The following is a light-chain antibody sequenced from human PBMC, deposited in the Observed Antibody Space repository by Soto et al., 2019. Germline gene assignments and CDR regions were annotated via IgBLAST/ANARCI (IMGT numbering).Light chain of an antibody. V-gene: IGKV3-11*01. CDR2: DAS. CDR3: QQRSNWPPWT. Sequence: LVLTQSPATLSLSPGERATLSCRASQSVSSYLAWYQQKPGQAPRLLIYDASNTATGIPARFSGSGSGTDFTLTISSLEPEDFAVYYCQQRSNWPPWTFGQGTKVDIK. CDR1: QSVSSY. J-gene: IGKJ1*01.